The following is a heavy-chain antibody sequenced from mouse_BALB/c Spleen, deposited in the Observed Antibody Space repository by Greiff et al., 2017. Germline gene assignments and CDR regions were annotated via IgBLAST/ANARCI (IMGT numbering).Heavy chain of an antibody. V-gene: IGHV3-8*02. Sequence: EVKLQESGPSLVKPSQTLSLTCSVTGDSITSGYWNWIRKFPGNKLEYMGYISYSGSTYYNPSLKSRISITRDTSKNQYYLQLNSVTTEDTATYYCARYGPIYYYGSSYLAWFAYWGQGTLVTVSA. J-gene: IGHJ3*01. D-gene: IGHD1-1*01. CDR3: ARYGPIYYYGSSYLAWFAY. CDR2: ISYSGST. CDR1: GDSITSGY.